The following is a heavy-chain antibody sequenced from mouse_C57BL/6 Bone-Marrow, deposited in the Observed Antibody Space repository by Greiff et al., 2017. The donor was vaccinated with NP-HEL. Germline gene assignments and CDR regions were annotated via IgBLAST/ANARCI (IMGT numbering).Heavy chain of an antibody. CDR3: TRGYYGSSRVYAMDY. J-gene: IGHJ4*01. D-gene: IGHD1-1*01. V-gene: IGHV14-4*01. CDR1: GFNIKDDY. CDR2: IDPENGDT. Sequence: EVQLQQSGAELVRPGASVKLSCTASGFNIKDDYMHWVKQRPEQGLEWIGWIDPENGDTEYASKFQGKATITADTSSNTAYLQLSSLTSEDTAVYYCTRGYYGSSRVYAMDYWGQGTSVTVSS.